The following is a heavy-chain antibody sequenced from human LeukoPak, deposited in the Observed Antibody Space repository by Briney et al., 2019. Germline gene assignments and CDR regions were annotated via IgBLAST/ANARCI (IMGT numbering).Heavy chain of an antibody. CDR1: GFTFSNYP. CDR3: AKDRGYGSGSYTNDY. CDR2: ISGSGDST. J-gene: IGHJ4*02. D-gene: IGHD3-10*01. Sequence: PGGSLRLSCAASGFTFSNYPMSWVRQAPGMGLEWVSGISGSGDSTENADSVKGRFTISRDSSKNTLYLEMNSLRAKDTAVYYCAKDRGYGSGSYTNDYWGQGTLVTVSS. V-gene: IGHV3-23*01.